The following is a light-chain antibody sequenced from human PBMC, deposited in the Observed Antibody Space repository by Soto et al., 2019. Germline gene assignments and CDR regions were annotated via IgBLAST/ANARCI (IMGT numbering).Light chain of an antibody. CDR1: QSVSSN. CDR2: GAS. CDR3: QQRSNWPIT. V-gene: IGKV3-11*01. Sequence: EIVLTQSPATLSVSPGERATLSCLASQSVSSNLAWYQQKPGQAPRLLIYGASTRATGIPARFSGSGSGTDFTLTISSLEPEDFAVYYCQQRSNWPITFGQGTQLEIK. J-gene: IGKJ5*01.